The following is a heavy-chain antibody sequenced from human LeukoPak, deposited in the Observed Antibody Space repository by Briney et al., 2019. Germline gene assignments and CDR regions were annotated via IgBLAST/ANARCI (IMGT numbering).Heavy chain of an antibody. CDR2: ISSSGSTI. Sequence: GGPRRLSCAASGFTFCSYEMIWAREAPGKGVEWVSYISSSGSTIYYADSVKGRFTISRDNAKNTLYLQMNNLRAKDTAVYYCAELGITMIGGVWGKGTTVTISS. D-gene: IGHD3-10*02. CDR3: AELGITMIGGV. V-gene: IGHV3-48*03. CDR1: GFTFCSYE. J-gene: IGHJ6*04.